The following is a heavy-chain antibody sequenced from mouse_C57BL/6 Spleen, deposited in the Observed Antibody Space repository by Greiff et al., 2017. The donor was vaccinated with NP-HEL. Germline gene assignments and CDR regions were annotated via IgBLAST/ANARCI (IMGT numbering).Heavy chain of an antibody. Sequence: EVKLLESGPGLVKPSQSLSLTCTVTGYSITSGYGWNWIRQFPGNKLEWMGYISYSGSTNYNPSLKSRFSITRDTSKNQFFLQLNSVTTEDTATYYCARTARIKYRGQGTTLTVSS. CDR3: ARTARIKY. CDR1: GYSITSGYG. D-gene: IGHD1-2*01. V-gene: IGHV3-2*02. J-gene: IGHJ2*01. CDR2: ISYSGST.